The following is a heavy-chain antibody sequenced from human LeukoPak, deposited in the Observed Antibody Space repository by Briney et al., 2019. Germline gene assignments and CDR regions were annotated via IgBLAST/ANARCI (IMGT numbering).Heavy chain of an antibody. CDR2: IIPILGIA. CDR1: GYTFTSYG. V-gene: IGHV1-69*04. J-gene: IGHJ6*02. D-gene: IGHD5-18*01. CDR3: AREAMIDTAMVRDYYYGMDV. Sequence: GASVKVSCKASGYTFTSYGISWVRQAPGQGLEWMGRIIPILGIANYAQKFQGRVTITADKSTSTAYMELSSLRSEDTAVYYCAREAMIDTAMVRDYYYGMDVWGQGTTVTVSS.